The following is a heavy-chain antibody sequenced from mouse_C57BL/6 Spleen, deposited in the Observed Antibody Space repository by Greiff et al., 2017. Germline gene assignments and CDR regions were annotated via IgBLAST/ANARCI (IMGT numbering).Heavy chain of an antibody. D-gene: IGHD2-4*01. V-gene: IGHV1-64*01. CDR1: GYTFTSYW. Sequence: QVQLQQPGAELVKPGASVKLSCKASGYTFTSYWMHWVKQRPGQGLEWIGMIHPNSGSTNYNEKFKSKATLTVDKSSSTAYMQLSSLTSEDSAVYYCARSKIAGPNYDSSMDYWGQGTSVTVSS. CDR3: ARSKIAGPNYDSSMDY. CDR2: IHPNSGST. J-gene: IGHJ4*01.